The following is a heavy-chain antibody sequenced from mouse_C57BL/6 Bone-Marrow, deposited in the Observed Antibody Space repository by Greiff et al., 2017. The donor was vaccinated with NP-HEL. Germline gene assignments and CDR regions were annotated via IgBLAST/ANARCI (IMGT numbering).Heavy chain of an antibody. Sequence: QVQLQQSGAELVRPGASVKLSCKASGYTFTDYYINWVKQRPGQGLEWIARIYPGSGNTYYNEKFKGKATLTAEKSSSTAYMQLSSLTSEDSAVYVCARSYRYLDVWGTGTTVTVSS. CDR3: ARSYRYLDV. V-gene: IGHV1-76*01. CDR1: GYTFTDYY. CDR2: IYPGSGNT. J-gene: IGHJ1*03.